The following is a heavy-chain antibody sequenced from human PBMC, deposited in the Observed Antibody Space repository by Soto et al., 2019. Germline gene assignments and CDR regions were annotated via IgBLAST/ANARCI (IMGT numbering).Heavy chain of an antibody. V-gene: IGHV1-18*01. CDR2: ISTYNGNT. Sequence: VSGQCSGYTFTISGISWVRQAPGQGPEWMGWISTYNGNTNYAQNLQGRVTMTTDTSTSTAYMELRGLRSDDTAVYYCARTVAGYFDYWGQGTLVTVSS. CDR3: ARTVAGYFDY. D-gene: IGHD6-19*01. CDR1: GYTFTISG. J-gene: IGHJ4*02.